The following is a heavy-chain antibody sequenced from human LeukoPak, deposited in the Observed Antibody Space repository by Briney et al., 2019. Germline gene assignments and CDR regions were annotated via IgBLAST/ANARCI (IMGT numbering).Heavy chain of an antibody. V-gene: IGHV3-21*04. J-gene: IGHJ4*02. Sequence: PGGSLRLSCAASGFTFSSYSMNWVRQAPGKGLEWVSSISSSSSYIYYADSVKGRFTISRDNAKNSLYLQMNSLRAEDTAVYYCARVSSGSYYNDYWGQGTLVTVSS. CDR2: ISSSSSYI. D-gene: IGHD3-10*01. CDR3: ARVSSGSYYNDY. CDR1: GFTFSSYS.